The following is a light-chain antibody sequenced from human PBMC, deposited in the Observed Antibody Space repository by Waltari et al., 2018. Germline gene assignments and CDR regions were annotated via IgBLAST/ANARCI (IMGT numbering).Light chain of an antibody. J-gene: IGLJ3*02. CDR1: SGSVSPTSY. V-gene: IGLV8-61*01. CDR2: KAN. Sequence: QTVVTQELSLSVSPGGTVTLTCALSSGSVSPTSYATWYQQTPGQAPRTLVYKANSRSSGVPDRFSGSILGNKAALTITGAQADDESDYYCSLYMGSGIWVFGGGTKLTVL. CDR3: SLYMGSGIWV.